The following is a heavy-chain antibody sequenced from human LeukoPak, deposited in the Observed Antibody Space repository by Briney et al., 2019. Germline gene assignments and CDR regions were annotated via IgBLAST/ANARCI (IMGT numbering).Heavy chain of an antibody. CDR3: ARLRRGGATGYYYYYMDV. V-gene: IGHV4-59*01. Sequence: SETLSLTCTVSGGSISSYYWSWIRQPPGKGLEWIGCIYYSGSTNYNPSFKSRVTISVDTSKNQFSLKLSSVTAADTAVYYCARLRRGGATGYYYYYMDVWGKGTTVTISS. CDR1: GGSISSYY. D-gene: IGHD1-26*01. J-gene: IGHJ6*03. CDR2: IYYSGST.